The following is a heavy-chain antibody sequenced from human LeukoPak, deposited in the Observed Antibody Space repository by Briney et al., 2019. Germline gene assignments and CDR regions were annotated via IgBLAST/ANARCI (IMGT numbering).Heavy chain of an antibody. CDR3: ARGYCTGGSCQQPGNYDY. V-gene: IGHV1-2*02. Sequence: ASVKVSCKASGYTFTGYFMHWVRQAPGQGLEWMGWINSNSGGTNYAQKFQGRVTMTRDTSINTAYMELRRLRSDDTAVYYCARGYCTGGSCQQPGNYDYWGQGTLVTVSS. D-gene: IGHD2-15*01. J-gene: IGHJ4*02. CDR2: INSNSGGT. CDR1: GYTFTGYF.